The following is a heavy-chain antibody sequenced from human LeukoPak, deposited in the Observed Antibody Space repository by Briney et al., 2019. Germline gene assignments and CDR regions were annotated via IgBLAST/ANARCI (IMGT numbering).Heavy chain of an antibody. CDR3: ARLFLNWSDGGVDQ. J-gene: IGHJ4*02. CDR1: GYSFSKYW. V-gene: IGHV5-51*01. Sequence: GESLKISCKASGYSFSKYWFGWVRQMPGKGLEWMGIIYPGDSDTRYSPSSEDQVTISVDKSNSVAYLQWSSLKASDTAMYYCARLFLNWSDGGVDQWGLGTRVTVSS. D-gene: IGHD1-1*01. CDR2: IYPGDSDT.